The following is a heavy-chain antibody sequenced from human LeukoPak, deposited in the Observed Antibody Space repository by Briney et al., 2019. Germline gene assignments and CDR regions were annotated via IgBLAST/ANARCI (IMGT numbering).Heavy chain of an antibody. CDR3: AKHRGYYDSSDYILCHWVEP. J-gene: IGHJ5*01. CDR2: MHYSGST. D-gene: IGHD3-22*01. CDR1: GGSVSSASYY. V-gene: IGHV4-39*01. Sequence: PSETLSLTWTVSGGSVSSASYYWGWIRQPPGKGLEWIGSMHYSGSTYYNPSLKSRVSMSVDTSRNHFSLKMISVTAADTAVYFCAKHRGYYDSSDYILCHWVEPRGQGTPVTVSS.